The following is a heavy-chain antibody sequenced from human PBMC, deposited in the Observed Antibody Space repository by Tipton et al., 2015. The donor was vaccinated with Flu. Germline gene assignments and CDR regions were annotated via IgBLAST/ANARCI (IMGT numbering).Heavy chain of an antibody. V-gene: IGHV3-7*01. J-gene: IGHJ4*02. CDR1: GFTFSSYW. CDR3: AKDRADDFGNGDS. D-gene: IGHD3-3*01. Sequence: SLRLSCAASGFTFSSYWMTWVRQAPGKGLEWVANIKPDGSERYYVDSVKGRFTISRDNAKNSLFLQMNSLRDEDTAVYYCAKDRADDFGNGDSWGQGPRVSIS. CDR2: IKPDGSER.